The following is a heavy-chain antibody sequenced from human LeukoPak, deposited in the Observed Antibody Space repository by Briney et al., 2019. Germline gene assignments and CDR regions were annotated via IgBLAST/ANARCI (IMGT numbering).Heavy chain of an antibody. V-gene: IGHV3-21*01. Sequence: GGSLRLSCAASGFTFSSYSMNWVRQAPGKGLEWVSSISSSSSYIYYADSVKGRFTISRDNAKNSLYLQMNSLRAEDTAVYYCARHEWLRLVSYFDYWGQGTLVTVSS. CDR2: ISSSSSYI. J-gene: IGHJ4*02. CDR3: ARHEWLRLVSYFDY. CDR1: GFTFSSYS. D-gene: IGHD5-12*01.